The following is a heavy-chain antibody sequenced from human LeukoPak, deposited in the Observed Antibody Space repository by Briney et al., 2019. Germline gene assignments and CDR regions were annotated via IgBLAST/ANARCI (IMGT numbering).Heavy chain of an antibody. D-gene: IGHD2-2*01. Sequence: GGSLRLSCAASGFTFSDYYMSWIRQAPGKGLEWVSYISSSGSTIYYADSVKGRFTISRDNAKNSLYLQMNSLRAEDTAVYYCAREDIVVVPAASDAFDIWGQGTMVTVSS. V-gene: IGHV3-11*04. CDR1: GFTFSDYY. CDR3: AREDIVVVPAASDAFDI. CDR2: ISSSGSTI. J-gene: IGHJ3*02.